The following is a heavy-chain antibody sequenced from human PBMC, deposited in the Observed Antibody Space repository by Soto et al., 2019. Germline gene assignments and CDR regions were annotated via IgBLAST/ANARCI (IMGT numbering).Heavy chain of an antibody. CDR1: GYTFTSYD. Sequence: ASVKVSCKASGYTFTSYDMHWVRQAPGQRLEWMGWINAGNGNTKYSQKFQGRVTITRDTSASTAYMELSSLRSEDTAVYYCARHVQWLVTFDYWGQGTLVTVSS. CDR3: ARHVQWLVTFDY. CDR2: INAGNGNT. D-gene: IGHD6-19*01. V-gene: IGHV1-3*01. J-gene: IGHJ4*02.